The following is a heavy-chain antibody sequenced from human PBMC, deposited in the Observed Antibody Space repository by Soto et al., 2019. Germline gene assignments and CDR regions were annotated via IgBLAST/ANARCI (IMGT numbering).Heavy chain of an antibody. D-gene: IGHD3-22*01. CDR3: ARDSNYYYDSSGYNWFDP. CDR2: IYHSGST. J-gene: IGHJ5*02. Sequence: PSETLSLTCTVSGGSISSSNWWSWVRQPPGKGLEWIGEIYHSGSTNYNPSLKSRVTISVDKSKNQFSLKLSSVTAADTAVYYCARDSNYYYDSSGYNWFDPWGQGTLVTVSS. V-gene: IGHV4-4*02. CDR1: GGSISSSNW.